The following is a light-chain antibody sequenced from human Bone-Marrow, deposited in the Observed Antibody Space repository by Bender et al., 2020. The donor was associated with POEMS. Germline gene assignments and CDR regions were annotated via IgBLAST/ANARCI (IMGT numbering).Light chain of an antibody. CDR2: RDT. CDR3: QSTDSDGIFRV. V-gene: IGLV3-25*03. Sequence: SYEVTQPSSVSVSPGQTARVTYSGDVLARRSDRWFQHKPGQAPVVVIYRDTERPSGIPERFSGSSSGTAVTLTISGVQAEDEADYYCQSTDSDGIFRVFGGGTKLTIL. CDR1: VLARRS. J-gene: IGLJ3*02.